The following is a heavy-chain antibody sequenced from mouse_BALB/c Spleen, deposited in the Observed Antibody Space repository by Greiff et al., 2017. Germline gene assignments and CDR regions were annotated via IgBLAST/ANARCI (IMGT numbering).Heavy chain of an antibody. J-gene: IGHJ2*01. CDR1: GFTFSSYA. CDR2: ISSGGSYT. D-gene: IGHD1-1*01. CDR3: ARTTVALFDY. Sequence: EVKLMESGGGLVKPGGSLKLSCAASGFTFSSYAMSWVRQSPEKRLEWVAEISSGGSYTYYPDTVTGRFTISRDNAKNTLYLEMSSLRSEDTAMYYCARTTVALFDYWGQGTTLTVSS. V-gene: IGHV5-9-4*01.